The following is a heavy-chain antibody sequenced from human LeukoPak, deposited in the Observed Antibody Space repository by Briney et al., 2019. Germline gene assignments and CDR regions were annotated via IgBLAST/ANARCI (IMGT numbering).Heavy chain of an antibody. J-gene: IGHJ4*02. V-gene: IGHV4-61*02. CDR3: ARAYYDSSDY. CDR1: GGSISSGSYY. CDR2: IYTSGST. Sequence: NTSQTLSLTCTVSGGSISSGSYYWSWIRQPAGKGLDRIGRIYTSGSTNYTPSLKSRVTISVDTSKNQFSLKLSSVTAADTAVYYCARAYYDSSDYWGQGTLVTVSS. D-gene: IGHD3-22*01.